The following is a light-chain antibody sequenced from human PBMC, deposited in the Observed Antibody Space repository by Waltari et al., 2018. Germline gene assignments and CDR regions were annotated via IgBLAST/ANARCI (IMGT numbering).Light chain of an antibody. CDR3: QNYYTYLMT. CDR1: QSIYNW. J-gene: IGKJ4*01. Sequence: MQMTQSPSTLSASIGDTVTITCRAKQSIYNWLDWYQVTPGKAPKLLIYEASTLVSGIPSRFSGSGSDTEFTLTISNLQPADFGHYYCQNYYTYLMTFGGGTTVEIK. V-gene: IGKV1-5*03. CDR2: EAS.